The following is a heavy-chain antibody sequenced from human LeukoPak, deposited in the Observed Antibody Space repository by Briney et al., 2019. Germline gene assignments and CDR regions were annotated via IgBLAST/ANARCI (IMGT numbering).Heavy chain of an antibody. V-gene: IGHV3-21*01. Sequence: PGGSLRLSCAASGFTFSSYSMNWVRQAPGKGLEWVSSISSSSSYIYYADSVKGRFTISRDNAKNSLYLQMNSLRAEGTAVYYCARAMTTVTTYYYWGQGTLVTVSS. CDR2: ISSSSSYI. J-gene: IGHJ4*02. CDR1: GFTFSSYS. CDR3: ARAMTTVTTYYY. D-gene: IGHD4-17*01.